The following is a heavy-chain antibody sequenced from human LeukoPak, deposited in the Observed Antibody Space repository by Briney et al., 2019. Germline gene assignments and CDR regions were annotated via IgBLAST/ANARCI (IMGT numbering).Heavy chain of an antibody. D-gene: IGHD5-12*01. CDR1: GYTFTSYG. Sequence: VASVKVSCKASGYTFTSYGISWVRQAPGQGLEWMGWISAYNGNTNYAQKLQGRVTMTTDTSTSTAYMELRSLRSDDTAVYYCARVYSGYDKNGVGNFDIWGQGTMVTVSS. CDR3: ARVYSGYDKNGVGNFDI. J-gene: IGHJ3*02. CDR2: ISAYNGNT. V-gene: IGHV1-18*01.